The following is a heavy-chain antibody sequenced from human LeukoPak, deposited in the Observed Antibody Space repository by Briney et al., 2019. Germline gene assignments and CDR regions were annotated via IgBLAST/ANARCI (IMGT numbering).Heavy chain of an antibody. D-gene: IGHD5-12*01. Sequence: PSETLSLTCTVSGGSISSYYWGWIRQPPGKGLEWIGSIYYSGSTYYNPSLKSRVTISVDTSKNQFSLKLSSVTAADTAVYYCARSRGSYFDYWGQGTLVTVSS. CDR3: ARSRGSYFDY. CDR1: GGSISSYY. CDR2: IYYSGST. J-gene: IGHJ4*02. V-gene: IGHV4-39*01.